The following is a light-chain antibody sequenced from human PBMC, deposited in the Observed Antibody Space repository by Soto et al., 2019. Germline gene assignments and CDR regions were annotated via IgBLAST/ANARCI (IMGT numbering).Light chain of an antibody. CDR3: QQYNTYPLP. J-gene: IGKJ4*01. CDR2: KAS. CDR1: QSISTW. V-gene: IGKV1-5*03. Sequence: DIQMTQSPSTLSASVGDRVTITCRASQSISTWLAWYQQKPGKAPKLLIYKASNLEGGVSSRFSGSGSGTEFTITISSLQPDDVATYFCQQYNTYPLPFGGGTTVEIK.